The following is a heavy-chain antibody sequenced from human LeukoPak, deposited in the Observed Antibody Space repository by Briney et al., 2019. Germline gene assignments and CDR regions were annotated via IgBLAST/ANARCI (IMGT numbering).Heavy chain of an antibody. V-gene: IGHV4-31*11. CDR3: ARAPIRLGPAEDL. CDR2: INHRGTT. CDR1: GDSISNYGSY. J-gene: IGHJ5*02. Sequence: SETLSLTCVVSGDSISNYGSYWSWIRHHPKRGLEWMGYINHRGTTYYSPSLKSRLAFSLDASKNLLSLNLTSVTAADTAMYFCARAPIRLGPAEDLWGQGILVTVSS. D-gene: IGHD2-2*01.